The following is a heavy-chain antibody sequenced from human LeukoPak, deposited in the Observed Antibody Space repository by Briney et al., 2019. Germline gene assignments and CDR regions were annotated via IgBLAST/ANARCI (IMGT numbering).Heavy chain of an antibody. Sequence: GSLRLSCAASGFTFSSYAMSWVRQAPGKGLEWIGYIYNSGSTYYNPSLKSRVTISVDTSKNQFSLRLSSVTAADSAVYYCARWGTYASTSNWFDPWGQGTRVIVSS. V-gene: IGHV4-59*12. CDR2: IYNSGST. CDR1: GFTFSSYA. CDR3: ARWGTYASTSNWFDP. D-gene: IGHD2-2*01. J-gene: IGHJ5*02.